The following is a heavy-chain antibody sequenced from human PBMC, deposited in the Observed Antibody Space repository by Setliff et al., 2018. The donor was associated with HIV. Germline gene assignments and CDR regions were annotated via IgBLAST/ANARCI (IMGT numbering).Heavy chain of an antibody. D-gene: IGHD6-19*01. V-gene: IGHV1-18*01. J-gene: IGHJ3*01. CDR1: GYTFTSYG. CDR2: ISGYNGNT. CDR3: ARVPYRSAWFSGGHDAFDV. Sequence: ASVKVSCKASGYTFTSYGISWVRQAHGQGLEWMGWISGYNGNTKYVQKYQGRVTMTTDTSTSKVYMELRTLRSDGTAVYYCARVPYRSAWFSGGHDAFDVWGQGTMVTVSS.